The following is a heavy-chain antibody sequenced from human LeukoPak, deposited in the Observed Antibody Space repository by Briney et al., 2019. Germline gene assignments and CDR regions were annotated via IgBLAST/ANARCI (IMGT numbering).Heavy chain of an antibody. CDR1: GYSFNSQG. CDR3: AREILRFDI. Sequence: GASVKVSCKASGYSFNSQGMNWVRQAPGQGLEWMGWVNTDSGNPTYAQGFTGRFVFSLDSSVSTAYLQISNLMPEDTAKYYCAREILRFDIWGQGTMVIVSS. CDR2: VNTDSGNP. J-gene: IGHJ3*02. V-gene: IGHV7-4-1*02.